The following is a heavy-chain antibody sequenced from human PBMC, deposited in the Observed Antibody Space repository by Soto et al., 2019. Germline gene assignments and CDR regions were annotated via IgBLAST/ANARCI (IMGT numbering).Heavy chain of an antibody. J-gene: IGHJ6*02. D-gene: IGHD3-10*01. V-gene: IGHV3-23*01. Sequence: DVQVLESGGDLVQPGGSLRLSCAASGFTFNSYAMSWVRQAPGKGLEWVSSVSAGGDMTYYSDCVKGRFTISRDNTNNALFLQMNSLRIEDTALYYCARGDRGGSGSPASYYYSGLDVWGQGTTVTVS. CDR1: GFTFNSYA. CDR2: VSAGGDMT. CDR3: ARGDRGGSGSPASYYYSGLDV.